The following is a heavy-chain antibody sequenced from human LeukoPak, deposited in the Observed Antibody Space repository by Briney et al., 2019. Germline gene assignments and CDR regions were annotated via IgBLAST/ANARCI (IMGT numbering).Heavy chain of an antibody. D-gene: IGHD6-6*01. CDR2: FDPEDGET. CDR3: ATYSSSPPDAFDI. CDR1: GYTFTSYY. J-gene: IGHJ3*02. V-gene: IGHV1-24*01. Sequence: GASVKVSCKASGYTFTSYYMHWVRQAPGQGLEWMGGFDPEDGETIYAQKFQGRVTMTEDTSTDTAYMELSSLRSEDTAVYYCATYSSSPPDAFDIWGQGTMVTVSS.